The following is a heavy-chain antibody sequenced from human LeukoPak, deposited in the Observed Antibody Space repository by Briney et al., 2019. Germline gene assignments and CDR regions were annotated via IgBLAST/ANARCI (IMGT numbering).Heavy chain of an antibody. J-gene: IGHJ6*03. Sequence: SETLSLTCTVSGGSISSYYWSWIRQPPGHGLEWIGYIYYSGSTNYNHSPKSRVTISVDTSKNQLPLKLSSVTAADTAVYYCARGGSWSPDHMDVWGKGTTVTVSS. V-gene: IGHV4-59*01. CDR3: ARGGSWSPDHMDV. D-gene: IGHD6-13*01. CDR1: GGSISSYY. CDR2: IYYSGST.